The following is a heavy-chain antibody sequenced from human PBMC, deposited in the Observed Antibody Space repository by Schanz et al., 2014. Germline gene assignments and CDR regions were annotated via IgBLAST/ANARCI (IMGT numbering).Heavy chain of an antibody. V-gene: IGHV3-66*01. CDR3: ARDENYESSRNYYKTPYYFDY. D-gene: IGHD3-10*01. CDR1: GFTVSSDH. J-gene: IGHJ4*02. Sequence: EVQLVESGGGFVQPGGSLGLSCVVSGFTVSSDHMSWVRQAPGKGLEWVSAIYASGATYYADSVKRRFTISRDISKNTQHLQVTSLRDVNTAIYDCARDENYESSRNYYKTPYYFDYWGQGTLVTVSS. CDR2: IYASGAT.